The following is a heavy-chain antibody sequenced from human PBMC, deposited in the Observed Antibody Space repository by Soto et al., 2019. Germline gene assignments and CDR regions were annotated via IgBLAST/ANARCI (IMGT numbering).Heavy chain of an antibody. CDR2: IRSKAYGGTT. CDR3: TRDRWGIAAAGPTTTRLFDY. V-gene: IGHV3-49*03. D-gene: IGHD6-13*01. J-gene: IGHJ4*02. CDR1: GFTFGDYA. Sequence: PGGSLRLSCTASGFTFGDYAMSWFRQAPGKGLEWVGFIRSKAYGGTTEYAASVKGRFTISRDDSKSIAYLQMNSLKTEDTAVYYCTRDRWGIAAAGPTTTRLFDYWGQGTLVTAPQ.